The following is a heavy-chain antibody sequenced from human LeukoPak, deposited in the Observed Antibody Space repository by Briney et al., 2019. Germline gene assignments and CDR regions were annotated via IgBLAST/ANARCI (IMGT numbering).Heavy chain of an antibody. V-gene: IGHV1-18*01. J-gene: IGHJ4*02. CDR3: AAGNYYDSSGYYHLGYFDY. CDR2: ISAYNGNT. D-gene: IGHD3-22*01. Sequence: ASVKVSCKASGYTFTSCGISWVRQAPGRGLEWMGWISAYNGNTNYAQKLQGRVTMTTDTSTSTAYMELRSLRSDDTAVYYCAAGNYYDSSGYYHLGYFDYWGQGTLVTVSS. CDR1: GYTFTSCG.